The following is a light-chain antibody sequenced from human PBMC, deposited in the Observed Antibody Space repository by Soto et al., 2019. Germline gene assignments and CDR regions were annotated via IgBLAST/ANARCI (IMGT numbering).Light chain of an antibody. V-gene: IGKV3-20*01. J-gene: IGKJ4*01. CDR1: HSVSGRY. Sequence: IVLTQSPDTLSLSPGEGATLSCRASHSVSGRYLAWYQQKPGQAPRLLIYDASSRATGIPDRFSGSGSGTDFTLTSSSLEPEDSSVYYCQQYGSSPLLTFGGGTKVEIK. CDR2: DAS. CDR3: QQYGSSPLLT.